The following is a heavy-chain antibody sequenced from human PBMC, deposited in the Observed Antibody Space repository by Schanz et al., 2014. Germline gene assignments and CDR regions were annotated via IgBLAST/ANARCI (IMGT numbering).Heavy chain of an antibody. CDR3: ARGRVVPAAPEFDY. Sequence: QVQLQESGPGLVKPSETLSLTCTVSGGSISSHYWSWIRQPPGKGLEWIGYIYYSGSTNYNPSLKSRVTISVDTSKKQFSLNLSSVTAADTAVYYCARGRVVPAAPEFDYWGQGILVTVSS. CDR1: GGSISSHY. CDR2: IYYSGST. J-gene: IGHJ4*02. V-gene: IGHV4-59*11. D-gene: IGHD2-2*01.